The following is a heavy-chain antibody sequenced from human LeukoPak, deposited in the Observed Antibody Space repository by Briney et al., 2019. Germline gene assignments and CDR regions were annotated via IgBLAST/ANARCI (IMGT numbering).Heavy chain of an antibody. CDR1: GGSVNSGSYY. CDR3: ARDGIEQGITGTTENYYYYGMDV. CDR2: IYYSGST. J-gene: IGHJ6*02. Sequence: TSETLSLTCTVSGGSVNSGSYYWSWIRQPPGKGLEWIGYIYYSGSTNYNPSLKSRVTISVDTPKNQFSLKLSSVTAADTAVYYCARDGIEQGITGTTENYYYYGMDVWGQGTTVTVSS. D-gene: IGHD1-7*01. V-gene: IGHV4-61*01.